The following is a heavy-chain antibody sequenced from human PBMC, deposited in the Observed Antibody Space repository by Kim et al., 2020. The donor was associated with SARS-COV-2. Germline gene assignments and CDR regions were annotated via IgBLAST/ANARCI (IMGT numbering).Heavy chain of an antibody. CDR3: ATFPAGYYYDSSGYHHFRH. V-gene: IGHV4-59*08. CDR1: GGSISSYY. D-gene: IGHD3-22*01. CDR2: IYYSGST. J-gene: IGHJ1*01. Sequence: SETLSLTCTVSGGSISSYYWSWIRQPPGMGLEWIGYIYYSGSTNYNPSLQSRVTISVDTSKNQFSLKLSSVTAADTAVYYCATFPAGYYYDSSGYHHFRHWGQGTLVTVSS.